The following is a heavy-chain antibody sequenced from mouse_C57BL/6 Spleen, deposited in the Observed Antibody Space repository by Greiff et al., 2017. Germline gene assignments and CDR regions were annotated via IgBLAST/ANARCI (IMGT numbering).Heavy chain of an antibody. CDR2: INYDGSST. Sequence: EVQLVESEGGLVQPGSSMKLSCTASGFTFSDYYMAWVRQVPEKGLEWVANINYDGSSTYYLDSLKSRFIISRDNAKNILYLQMSSLKSEDTATYYCARDRYGYDDAMDYWGQGTSVTVSS. D-gene: IGHD2-2*01. V-gene: IGHV5-16*01. CDR3: ARDRYGYDDAMDY. J-gene: IGHJ4*01. CDR1: GFTFSDYY.